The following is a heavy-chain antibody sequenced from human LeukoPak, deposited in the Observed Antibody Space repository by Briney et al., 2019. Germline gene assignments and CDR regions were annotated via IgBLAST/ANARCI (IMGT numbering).Heavy chain of an antibody. CDR1: GFTFNNYA. Sequence: GGSLRLSCAASGFTFNNYAMSWVRQAPGKGLEWVSAISGTGDATWYPDSVKGRFTISRDKSRNTVYLQMNSLRAEDTALYYCARDRDFPRDQFDRWGQGTLVTVSS. CDR3: ARDRDFPRDQFDR. D-gene: IGHD2-21*02. J-gene: IGHJ5*02. V-gene: IGHV3-23*01. CDR2: ISGTGDAT.